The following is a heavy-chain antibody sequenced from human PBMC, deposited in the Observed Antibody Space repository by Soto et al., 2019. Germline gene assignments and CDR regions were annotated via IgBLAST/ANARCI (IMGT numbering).Heavy chain of an antibody. D-gene: IGHD6-13*01. CDR1: GYTFTSYG. CDR2: ISAYNGNK. CDR3: ARDLGQQLFDY. V-gene: IGHV1-18*01. J-gene: IGHJ4*02. Sequence: GASVKVSCTASGYTFTSYGISWVRQAPGQGLEWMGWISAYNGNKKYAQKLQGRVSMTTDTSTSTAYMELRSLRSDDTAVYYCARDLGQQLFDYWGQGTLVTVSS.